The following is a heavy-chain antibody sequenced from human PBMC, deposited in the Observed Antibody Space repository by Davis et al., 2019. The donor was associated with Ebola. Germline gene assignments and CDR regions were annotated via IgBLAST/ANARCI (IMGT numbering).Heavy chain of an antibody. CDR3: ARSRAVVVPAAIPPDWYFDL. CDR1: GYSFTSYW. CDR2: IYPGDSDT. D-gene: IGHD2-2*01. V-gene: IGHV5-51*01. J-gene: IGHJ2*01. Sequence: PGGSLRLSCKGSGYSFTSYWIGWVRQMPGKGLEWMGIIYPGDSDTRYSPSFQGQVTISADKSISTAYLQWSSLKASDTAMYYCARSRAVVVPAAIPPDWYFDLWGRGTLVTVSS.